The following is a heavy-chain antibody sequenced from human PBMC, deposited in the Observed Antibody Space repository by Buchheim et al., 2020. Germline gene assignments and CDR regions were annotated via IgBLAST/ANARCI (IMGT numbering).Heavy chain of an antibody. CDR3: ARDKYCSSTSCSHYYYYGMDV. CDR2: IYYSGST. CDR1: GGSISSGGYY. J-gene: IGHJ6*02. D-gene: IGHD2-2*01. Sequence: QVQLQESGPGLVKPSQTLSLTCTVSGGSISSGGYYWSWIRQHPGKGLEWIGYIYYSGSTYYNPSLKSRVTISVDTSKNQVSLKLSSVTAADTAVYYCARDKYCSSTSCSHYYYYGMDVWGQGTT. V-gene: IGHV4-31*03.